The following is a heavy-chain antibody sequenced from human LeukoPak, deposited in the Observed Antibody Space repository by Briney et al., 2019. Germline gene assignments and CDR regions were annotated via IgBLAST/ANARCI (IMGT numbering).Heavy chain of an antibody. Sequence: SETLFLTCTVSGGSISSSSYYWGWIRQPPGKGLEWIGSIYYSGSTYYNPSLKSRVTISVDTSKNQFSLKLSSVTAADTAVYYCARGINYYYYMDVWGKGTTVTISS. CDR3: ARGINYYYYMDV. D-gene: IGHD3-3*02. J-gene: IGHJ6*03. CDR1: GGSISSSSYY. V-gene: IGHV4-39*07. CDR2: IYYSGST.